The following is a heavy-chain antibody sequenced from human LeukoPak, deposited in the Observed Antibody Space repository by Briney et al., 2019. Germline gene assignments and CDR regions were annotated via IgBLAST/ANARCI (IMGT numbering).Heavy chain of an antibody. CDR2: IIPIFGTA. D-gene: IGHD6-19*01. Sequence: GASVKVSCKASGGTFSSYAISWVRQAPGQGLEWMGGIIPIFGTANYAQKFQGRVTITADESTSTAYMELSSLRSEDTAVYYCAREYSSGWYHYFDYWGQGTLVTVSS. CDR3: AREYSSGWYHYFDY. V-gene: IGHV1-69*13. CDR1: GGTFSSYA. J-gene: IGHJ4*02.